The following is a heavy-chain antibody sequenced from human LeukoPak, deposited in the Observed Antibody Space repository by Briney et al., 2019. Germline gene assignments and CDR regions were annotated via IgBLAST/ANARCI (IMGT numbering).Heavy chain of an antibody. J-gene: IGHJ4*02. CDR1: SYTFTSYG. D-gene: IGHD6-6*01. Sequence: ASVKVSCKASSYTFTSYGISWVRQAPGQGLEWMGWINPNSGDTNYAQIFQGRVTMTRDTSISTAYMELSRLTSADTAVYYCTRDSGTLVPNDYWGQGTLVTVSS. CDR3: TRDSGTLVPNDY. V-gene: IGHV1-2*02. CDR2: INPNSGDT.